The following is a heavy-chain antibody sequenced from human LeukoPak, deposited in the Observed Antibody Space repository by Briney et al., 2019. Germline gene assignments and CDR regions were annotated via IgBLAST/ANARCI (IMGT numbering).Heavy chain of an antibody. CDR2: IERDGSAK. V-gene: IGHV3-7*01. CDR1: GFTFSNFW. D-gene: IGHD6-13*01. CDR3: ATAPAAADSF. J-gene: IGHJ4*02. Sequence: PGGSLRLSCAASGFTFSNFWMTWVRQAPGKGLEWVANIERDGSAKTYVDSVKSRFTISRDNAKHSLFLQMTSLTADDTAVYYCATAPAAADSFWGQGTLVAVSS.